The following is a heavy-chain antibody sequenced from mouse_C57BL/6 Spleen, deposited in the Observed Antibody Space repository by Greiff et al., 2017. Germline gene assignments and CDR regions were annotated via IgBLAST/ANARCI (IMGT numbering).Heavy chain of an antibody. CDR1: GYTFTDYN. J-gene: IGHJ2*01. Sequence: VQLQQSGPELVKPGASVKMSCKASGYTFTDYNMHWVKQSPGKSLEWIGYINPNNGGTSYNQKFKGKATLTVNKSSSTAYMELRSLTSEDSAVYYCARGTEDRHLSLRCYFDYWGQGTTLTVSS. CDR2: INPNNGGT. CDR3: ARGTEDRHLSLRCYFDY. D-gene: IGHD3-2*02. V-gene: IGHV1-22*01.